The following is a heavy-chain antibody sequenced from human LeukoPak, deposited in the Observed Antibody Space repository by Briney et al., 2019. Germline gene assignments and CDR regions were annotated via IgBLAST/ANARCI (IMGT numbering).Heavy chain of an antibody. J-gene: IGHJ4*02. CDR2: ISSSSSYT. V-gene: IGHV3-11*06. CDR1: GFTFSDYY. Sequence: SGGSLRLSCAASGFTFSDYYMSWIRQAPGKGLEWVSYISSSSSYTNYADSVKGRFTISRDNAKNSLYLQMNSLRAEDTAVYYCARERYYYGSGSYYTDWGQGTLVTVSS. D-gene: IGHD3-10*01. CDR3: ARERYYYGSGSYYTD.